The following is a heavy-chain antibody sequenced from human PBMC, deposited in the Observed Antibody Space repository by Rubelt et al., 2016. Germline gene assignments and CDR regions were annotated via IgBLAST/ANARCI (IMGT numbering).Heavy chain of an antibody. CDR1: GYTFTSYG. D-gene: IGHD3-22*01. Sequence: QVQLVQSGAEVKKPGASVKVSCKASGYTFTSYGISWVRQAPGQGLEWMGWISAYNGNTNLGWELQGKVTMTTDTAPSTACMGLRSLRSGDTAVYYCARGEGDSSGSASDYWGQGTLVTVSS. CDR2: ISAYNGNT. J-gene: IGHJ4*02. CDR3: ARGEGDSSGSASDY. V-gene: IGHV1-18*01.